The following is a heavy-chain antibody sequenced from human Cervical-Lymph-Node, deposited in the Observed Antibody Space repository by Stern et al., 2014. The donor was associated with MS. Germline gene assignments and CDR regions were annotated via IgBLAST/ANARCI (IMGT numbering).Heavy chain of an antibody. V-gene: IGHV4-61*01. CDR2: MSHIGSA. CDR3: ARDALTILGTDS. CDR1: GGSVSNGLYY. D-gene: IGHD3-3*01. J-gene: IGHJ4*02. Sequence: QLQLQESGPGLVKPSETLSLTCTVSGGSVSNGLYYWSWIRQPPGKGLEWIGRMSHIGSANYNPSLKSRVTISVDTSKNQFSLNLSSVTAADTAVYYCARDALTILGTDSWGQGTLVTVPS.